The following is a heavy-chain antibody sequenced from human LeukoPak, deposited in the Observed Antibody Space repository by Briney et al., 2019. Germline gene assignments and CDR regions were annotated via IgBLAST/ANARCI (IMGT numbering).Heavy chain of an antibody. V-gene: IGHV1-18*01. CDR3: ARGSAVQLERRGVDWFDP. D-gene: IGHD1-1*01. Sequence: ASVKVSCKASGYTFTSYGINWVRQAPGQGLEWMGWISAYNGNTNYAQKLQGRVTMTTDTSTSTAYMELRSLRSDDTAVYYCARGSAVQLERRGVDWFDPWGQGTLVTVSS. J-gene: IGHJ5*02. CDR2: ISAYNGNT. CDR1: GYTFTSYG.